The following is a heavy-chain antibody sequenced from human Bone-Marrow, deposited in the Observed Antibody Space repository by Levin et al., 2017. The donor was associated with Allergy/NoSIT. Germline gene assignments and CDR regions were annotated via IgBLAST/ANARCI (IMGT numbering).Heavy chain of an antibody. J-gene: IGHJ2*01. CDR3: AKERRVGYPPYFDL. V-gene: IGHV3-30*18. CDR1: GFTFSSFD. D-gene: IGHD5-24*01. CDR2: ISDDESKK. Sequence: GESLKISCAASGFTFSSFDMHWVRQTPGKGLEWVAVISDDESKKNYVDSVKGRFTISRDNTKNTLYLEMNSLRAGDTAVYFCAKERRVGYPPYFDLWGRGTLVTVSS.